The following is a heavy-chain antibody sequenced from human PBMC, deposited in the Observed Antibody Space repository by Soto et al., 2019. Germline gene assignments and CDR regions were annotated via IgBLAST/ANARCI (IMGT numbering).Heavy chain of an antibody. Sequence: GASVKVSCKASGYTFTGYYMHWVRQAPGQGLEWMGWINPNSGGTNYAQKFQGWVTMTRDTSIGTAYMELSRLRSDDTAVYYCARSFPLTNSGYTAFDIWGQGTMVTVSS. V-gene: IGHV1-2*04. J-gene: IGHJ3*02. CDR2: INPNSGGT. CDR1: GYTFTGYY. CDR3: ARSFPLTNSGYTAFDI. D-gene: IGHD5-12*01.